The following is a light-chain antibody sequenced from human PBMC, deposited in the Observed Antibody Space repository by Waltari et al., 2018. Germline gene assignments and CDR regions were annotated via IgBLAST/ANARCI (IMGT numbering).Light chain of an antibody. V-gene: IGLV1-51*01. CDR3: GAWDSSPSAGV. CDR1: SSNIGNNY. J-gene: IGLJ2*01. Sequence: QSVLTQPPSVSAAPGQKVTISCSGSSSNIGNNYVSWYQHLPGTAPKLLIYDNNQRPSGIPDRFSGSKSGTAATLGIAGLQTGDEADYYCGAWDSSPSAGVFGGGTKLTVL. CDR2: DNN.